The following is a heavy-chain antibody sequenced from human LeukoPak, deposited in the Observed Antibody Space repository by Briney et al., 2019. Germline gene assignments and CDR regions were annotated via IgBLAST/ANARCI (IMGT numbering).Heavy chain of an antibody. Sequence: PSETLSLTCTVSGGSISSYYWSWIRQPPGKGLEWIGYIYYSGSTNYNPSLKSRVTISVDTSKDQFSLKLSSVTAADTAVYYCAGPRPSLGFTYWGQGTLVTVSS. CDR1: GGSISSYY. CDR2: IYYSGST. J-gene: IGHJ4*02. V-gene: IGHV4-59*01. D-gene: IGHD3-16*01. CDR3: AGPRPSLGFTY.